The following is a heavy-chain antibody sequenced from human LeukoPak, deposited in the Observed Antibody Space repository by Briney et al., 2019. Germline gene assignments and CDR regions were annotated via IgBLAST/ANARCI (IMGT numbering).Heavy chain of an antibody. J-gene: IGHJ4*02. V-gene: IGHV3-30*18. CDR3: AKEVLYCSGGSCYDY. Sequence: GGSLRLSCAASGFTFSSYAMSWVRQAPGKGLEWVAVISYDGSNKYYADSVKGRFTISRDNSKNTLYLQMNSLRAEDTAVYYCAKEVLYCSGGSCYDYWGQGTLVTVSS. D-gene: IGHD2-15*01. CDR1: GFTFSSYA. CDR2: ISYDGSNK.